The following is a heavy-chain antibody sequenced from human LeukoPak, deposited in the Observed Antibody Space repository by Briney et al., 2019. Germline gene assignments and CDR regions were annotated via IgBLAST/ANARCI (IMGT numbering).Heavy chain of an antibody. V-gene: IGHV3-11*01. Sequence: PGGSLRLSCAASGFTFSDYYMSRIRQAPGKGLEWVSYISSSGSTIYYADSVKGRFTISRDNAKNSLYLQMNSLRAEDTAVYYCAREISGERTYYFDYWGQGTLVTVSS. CDR3: AREISGERTYYFDY. CDR2: ISSSGSTI. CDR1: GFTFSDYY. D-gene: IGHD1-26*01. J-gene: IGHJ4*02.